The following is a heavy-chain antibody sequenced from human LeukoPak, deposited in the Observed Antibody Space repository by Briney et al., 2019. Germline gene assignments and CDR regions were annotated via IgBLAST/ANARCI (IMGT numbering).Heavy chain of an antibody. D-gene: IGHD7-27*01. V-gene: IGHV1-46*01. CDR2: INPSGGST. CDR1: GYTFTSYY. CDR3: AREMGTTGAFDY. J-gene: IGHJ4*02. Sequence: ASVKVSCKASGYTFTSYYMHWVRQAPGQGLEWMGIINPSGGSTSYAQKFQGRVTMTNDMSTSTVYMELSSLRSEDTAVYYCAREMGTTGAFDYWGQGTLVTVSS.